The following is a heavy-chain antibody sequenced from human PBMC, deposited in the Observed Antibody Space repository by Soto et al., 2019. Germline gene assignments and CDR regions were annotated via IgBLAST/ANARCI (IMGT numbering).Heavy chain of an antibody. D-gene: IGHD3-10*01. V-gene: IGHV1-46*01. CDR1: GYTFTSYY. J-gene: IGHJ2*01. CDR3: ARDVRLSKHYGSGSQANWYFDI. CDR2: INPSGGST. Sequence: GPSVKVSCKASGYTFTSYYMHWVRQAPGQGLEWMGIINPSGGSTSYAQKFQGRVTMTRDTSTSTVYMELSSLRSEDTAVYYCARDVRLSKHYGSGSQANWYFDIWGRGTLVTVSS.